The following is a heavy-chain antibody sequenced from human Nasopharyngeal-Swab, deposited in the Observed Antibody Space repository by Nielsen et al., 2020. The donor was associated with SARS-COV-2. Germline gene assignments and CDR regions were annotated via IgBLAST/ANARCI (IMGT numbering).Heavy chain of an antibody. CDR2: INPSGGST. Sequence: ASVKVSCKVSGYTFTSYYMHWVRQAPGQGLEWMGIINPSGGSTSYAQKFQGRVTMTRDTSTSTVYMELSSLRSEDTAVYYCARDSSHDAFDIWGQGTMVTVSS. CDR1: GYTFTSYY. CDR3: ARDSSHDAFDI. J-gene: IGHJ3*02. V-gene: IGHV1-46*01.